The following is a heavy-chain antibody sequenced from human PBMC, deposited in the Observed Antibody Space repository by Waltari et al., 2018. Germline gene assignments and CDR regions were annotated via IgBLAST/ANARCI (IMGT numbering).Heavy chain of an antibody. CDR2: IYYSGST. CDR1: GGSISSSSYY. V-gene: IGHV4-39*01. D-gene: IGHD2-2*01. CDR3: ARLYCSSTSCKSYYGMDV. Sequence: QLQLQESGPGLVKPSETLSLTCTVSGGSISSSSYYWGWIRQPPGKGLEWIGSIYYSGSTYDNPSLKSRVTISVDTSKNQFSLKLSSVTAADTAVYYCARLYCSSTSCKSYYGMDVWGQGTTVTVSS. J-gene: IGHJ6*02.